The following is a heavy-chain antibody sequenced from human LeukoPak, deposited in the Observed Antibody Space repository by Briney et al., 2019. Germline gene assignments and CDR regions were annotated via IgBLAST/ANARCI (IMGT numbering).Heavy chain of an antibody. CDR2: ISASGGST. CDR3: AKDMTTVTTVGYNWFDP. V-gene: IGHV3-23*01. D-gene: IGHD4-11*01. Sequence: GGSLRLSCAASGFTFSSSAMSWVRQVPGKGLEWVSGISASGGSTYYADSVRGRFTISRDNSKNTLYLQMNSLRAEDTAVYYCAKDMTTVTTVGYNWFDPWGQGTLVTVSS. J-gene: IGHJ5*02. CDR1: GFTFSSSA.